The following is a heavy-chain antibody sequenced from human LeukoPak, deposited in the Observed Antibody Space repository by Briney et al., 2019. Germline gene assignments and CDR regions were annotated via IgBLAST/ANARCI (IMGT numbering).Heavy chain of an antibody. J-gene: IGHJ6*03. CDR3: ARPPQSYYYYYMDV. Sequence: PGGSLRLSCAVSGITLSNYGMSWVRQAPGKGLEWVSYISSSGDTIYYADSVKGRFTISRDNAKNSLYLQMNSLRAEDTAIYYCARPPQSYYYYYMDVWGKGTTVTVSS. CDR2: ISSSGDTI. CDR1: GITLSNYG. V-gene: IGHV3-11*01.